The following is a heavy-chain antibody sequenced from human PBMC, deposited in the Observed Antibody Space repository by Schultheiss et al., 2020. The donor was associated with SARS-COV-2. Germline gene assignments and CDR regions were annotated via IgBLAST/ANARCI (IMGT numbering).Heavy chain of an antibody. CDR1: GFTFSSYA. Sequence: GGSLRLSCAASGFTFSSYAMSWVRQAPGKGLEWVGRIKSKTDGGTTDYAAPVKGRFTISRDDSKNTLYLQMNSLKTEDTAVYYCTTHYYDYVWGSYRWFDPWGQGTLVTVSS. CDR2: IKSKTDGGTT. CDR3: TTHYYDYVWGSYRWFDP. J-gene: IGHJ5*02. D-gene: IGHD3-16*02. V-gene: IGHV3-15*01.